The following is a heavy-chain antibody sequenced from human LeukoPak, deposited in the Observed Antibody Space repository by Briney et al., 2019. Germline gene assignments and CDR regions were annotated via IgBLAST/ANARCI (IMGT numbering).Heavy chain of an antibody. V-gene: IGHV4-31*03. CDR1: GGSISSGGYY. CDR3: AVGSRYDSGLGHFDY. D-gene: IGHD3-22*01. Sequence: SQTLSLTRTVSGGSISSGGYYWSWIRQHPGKGLEWIGYIYYSGSTYYNPSLKSRVTISVDTSKNQFSLKLSSVTAADTAVYYCAVGSRYDSGLGHFDYWGQGTLVTVSS. J-gene: IGHJ4*02. CDR2: IYYSGST.